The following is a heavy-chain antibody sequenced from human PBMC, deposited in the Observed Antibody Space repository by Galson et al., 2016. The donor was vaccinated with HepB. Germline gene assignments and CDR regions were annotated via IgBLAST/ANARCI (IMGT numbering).Heavy chain of an antibody. D-gene: IGHD1-26*01. CDR2: IYPGDSDT. Sequence: SGAEVKKPGESLKISCQGSGYSFAKYWIVWVRHMPGKGLEWMGIIYPGDSDTTYSPSFQGQVTISADKSISTAYLQWSSLKASDTAMYYCARRVGATHDHWGQGTLVTVSS. CDR3: ARRVGATHDH. V-gene: IGHV5-51*01. CDR1: GYSFAKYW. J-gene: IGHJ4*02.